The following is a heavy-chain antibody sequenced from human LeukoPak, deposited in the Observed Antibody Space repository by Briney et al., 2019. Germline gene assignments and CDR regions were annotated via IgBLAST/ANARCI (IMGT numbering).Heavy chain of an antibody. V-gene: IGHV4-38-2*02. CDR2: IYHSGST. J-gene: IGHJ1*01. Sequence: SETLSLTCTVSGYSISSGYYWGWIRQPPGKGLEWIGSIYHSGSTYYNPSLKSRVTISVDTSKNQFSLKLSSVTAADTAVYYCAREVSRITMVRILFAEYFQYWGQGTLVTVSS. CDR3: AREVSRITMVRILFAEYFQY. D-gene: IGHD3-10*01. CDR1: GYSISSGYY.